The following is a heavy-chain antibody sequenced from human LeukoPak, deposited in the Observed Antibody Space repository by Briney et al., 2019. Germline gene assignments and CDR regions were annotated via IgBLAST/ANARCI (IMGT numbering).Heavy chain of an antibody. V-gene: IGHV4-39*07. Sequence: SETLSLTCTVSGGSISSGSYYWSWIRQPPGKGLEWIGSIYYSGSTYYNPSLKSRVTISVDTSKNQFSLKLSSVTAADTAVYYCARRFGELLYRTYYYYMDVWGKGTTVTISS. CDR2: IYYSGST. CDR3: ARRFGELLYRTYYYYMDV. CDR1: GGSISSGSYY. D-gene: IGHD3-10*01. J-gene: IGHJ6*03.